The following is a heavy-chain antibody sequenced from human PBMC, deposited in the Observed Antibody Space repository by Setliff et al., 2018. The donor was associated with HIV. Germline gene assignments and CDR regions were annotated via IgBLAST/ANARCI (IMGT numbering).Heavy chain of an antibody. Sequence: GSLRLPCAAPGFTFRNHAMHWVPQAPGKGLEWVAFIWYDGSNENYVDSVKGRFTISRDNAKNSLYLQMNSLSAEDTAVYYCASHFGYCSSTSCEGYWGQGALVTVSS. CDR2: IWYDGSNE. V-gene: IGHV3-33*08. CDR3: ASHFGYCSSTSCEGY. J-gene: IGHJ4*02. CDR1: GFTFRNHA. D-gene: IGHD2-2*01.